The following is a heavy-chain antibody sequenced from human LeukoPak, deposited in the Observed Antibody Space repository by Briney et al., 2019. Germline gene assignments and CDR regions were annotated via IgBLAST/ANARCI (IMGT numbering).Heavy chain of an antibody. V-gene: IGHV3-21*01. J-gene: IGHJ4*02. CDR2: ISSSCSYI. Sequence: GGSLRLSCAASGFTFSSYSMNWVRQAPGKGLEWVSSISSSCSYIYYADSVKGRFTISRDNAKNSLYLQMNSLRAEDTAVYYCARGYGDYGGRPYYFDYWGQGTLVTVSS. CDR1: GFTFSSYS. CDR3: ARGYGDYGGRPYYFDY. D-gene: IGHD4-17*01.